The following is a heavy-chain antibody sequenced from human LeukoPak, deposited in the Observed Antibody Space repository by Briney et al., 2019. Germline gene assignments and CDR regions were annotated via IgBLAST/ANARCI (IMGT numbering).Heavy chain of an antibody. CDR2: IRYDGSNK. J-gene: IGHJ6*03. Sequence: GGSLRLSCAASGFTFSSYAMHWVRQAPGKGLEWVAFIRYDGSNKYYADSVKGRFTISRDNSKNTLYLQMNSLRAEDTAVYYCAKLSSGSSYYYYYYMDVWGKGTTVTISS. D-gene: IGHD3-10*01. V-gene: IGHV3-30*02. CDR3: AKLSSGSSYYYYYYMDV. CDR1: GFTFSSYA.